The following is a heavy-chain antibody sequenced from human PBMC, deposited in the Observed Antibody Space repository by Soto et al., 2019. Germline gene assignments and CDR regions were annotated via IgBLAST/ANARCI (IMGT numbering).Heavy chain of an antibody. CDR1: GFTFDGYA. Sequence: GGSLRLSCATSGFTFDGYAIHWVPQAPGKGLEWVSGISWNSGSIGYADSVKGRFTISRDNAKNSLYLQMNSLRAEDTALYYCAKLDSSSSGWSDDWGQGTLVTVSS. CDR3: AKLDSSSSGWSDD. V-gene: IGHV3-9*01. D-gene: IGHD6-19*01. CDR2: ISWNSGSI. J-gene: IGHJ4*02.